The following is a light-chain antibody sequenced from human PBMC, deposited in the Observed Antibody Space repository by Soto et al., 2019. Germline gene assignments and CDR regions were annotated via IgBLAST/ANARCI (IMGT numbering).Light chain of an antibody. CDR1: SSDVGSYNL. CDR3: CSYADSSTYV. Sequence: QSALTQPASVSGSPGQSITISCTGTSSDVGSYNLVSWYQQHPGKAPKLIIYEDSKRPSGVSNRFSGSKSGNTASLTISGLQTEDEADYYCCSYADSSTYVFGTGTTLTVL. CDR2: EDS. V-gene: IGLV2-23*01. J-gene: IGLJ1*01.